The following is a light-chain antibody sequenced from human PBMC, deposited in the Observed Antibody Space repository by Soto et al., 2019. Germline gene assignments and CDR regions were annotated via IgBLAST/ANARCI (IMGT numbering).Light chain of an antibody. Sequence: DIQMIQSPSSLSGSVGDSVTITCRASQGIGIYLAWYQQKPGKVPQLLIYAASTLHSGVSSRFSGSGSGTDFTLTISSLQPEDVATYYCQKYNSAPFTFGPGTKVDIK. CDR1: QGIGIY. CDR3: QKYNSAPFT. V-gene: IGKV1-27*01. CDR2: AAS. J-gene: IGKJ3*01.